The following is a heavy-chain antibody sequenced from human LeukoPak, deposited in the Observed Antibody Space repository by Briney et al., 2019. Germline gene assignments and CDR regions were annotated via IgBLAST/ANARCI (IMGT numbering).Heavy chain of an antibody. V-gene: IGHV1-46*01. CDR1: GYTFTSYY. Sequence: GASVKVSCKASGYTFTSYYMHWVRQAPGQGLEWVGIINPSGGSTSYAQKFQGRVTMTRDTSTSTVYLELSSLRSEDRAVYYCRVVVITTVDYWGPGTLVTVSS. J-gene: IGHJ4*02. CDR2: INPSGGST. D-gene: IGHD3-22*01. CDR3: RVVVITTVDY.